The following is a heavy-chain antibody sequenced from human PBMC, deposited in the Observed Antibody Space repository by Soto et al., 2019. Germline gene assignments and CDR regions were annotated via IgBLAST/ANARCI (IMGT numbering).Heavy chain of an antibody. CDR2: TYYRSKWYN. J-gene: IGHJ3*02. CDR1: GDSASSNSAA. V-gene: IGHV6-1*01. CDR3: ARAPVLRFLEWLSPGRADAFDI. D-gene: IGHD3-3*01. Sequence: SQTLSLTCAISGDSASSNSAAWNWIRQSPSRGLEWLGRTYYRSKWYNDYAVSVKSRITINPDTSKNQFSLQLNSVTPEDTAVYYCARAPVLRFLEWLSPGRADAFDIWGQGTMVTVSS.